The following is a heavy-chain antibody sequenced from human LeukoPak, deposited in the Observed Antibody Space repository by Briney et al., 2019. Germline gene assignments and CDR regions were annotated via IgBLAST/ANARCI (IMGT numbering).Heavy chain of an antibody. CDR3: AILSITIFGVVINGY. Sequence: GASVKVSCKASGGTFSSYTISWVRQAPGQGLEWMGRIIPILGIANYAQKFQGRVTITADKSTSTAYMELSSLRSEDTAVYYCAILSITIFGVVINGYWGQGTLVTVSS. V-gene: IGHV1-69*02. D-gene: IGHD3-3*01. CDR2: IIPILGIA. CDR1: GGTFSSYT. J-gene: IGHJ4*02.